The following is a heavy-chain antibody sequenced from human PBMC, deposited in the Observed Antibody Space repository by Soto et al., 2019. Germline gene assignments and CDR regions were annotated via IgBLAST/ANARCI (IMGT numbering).Heavy chain of an antibody. D-gene: IGHD5-12*01. J-gene: IGHJ3*01. CDR3: TWSLVARDAFDE. CDR2: ISGSGDRT. CDR1: VFTFSTSV. V-gene: IGHV3-23*01. Sequence: PGGSLRLSCAASVFTFSTSVMSWFRQAPGKGLQWVSSISGSGDRTYYADSVKGRFTVSRDNSKNTLYLDMNTVTADDTALYYCTWSLVARDAFDEWGQGTMVTVSS.